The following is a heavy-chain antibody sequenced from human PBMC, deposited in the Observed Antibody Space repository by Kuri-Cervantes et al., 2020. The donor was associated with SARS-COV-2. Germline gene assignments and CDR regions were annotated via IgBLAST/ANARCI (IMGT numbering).Heavy chain of an antibody. CDR3: ARGGGRIALFDY. CDR1: GGSISSSSYY. V-gene: IGHV4-39*07. CDR2: IYISGNA. J-gene: IGHJ4*02. Sequence: SETLSLTCTVSGGSISSSSYYWGWIRQPPGKGLEWIGSIYISGNAYYNPSLKSRVTISVDTSKNQFSLKLSSVTAADTAVYYCARGGGRIALFDYWGQGTLVTVSS. D-gene: IGHD6-13*01.